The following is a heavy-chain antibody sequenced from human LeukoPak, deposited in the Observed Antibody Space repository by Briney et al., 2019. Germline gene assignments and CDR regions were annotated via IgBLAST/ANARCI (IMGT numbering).Heavy chain of an antibody. CDR2: ISYDGSNK. J-gene: IGHJ5*02. D-gene: IGHD3-3*01. CDR3: ARRATIFGVAIPGGFDP. Sequence: GRSLRLSCAASGFTFSSYAMHWVRQAPGKGLEWVAVISYDGSNKYYADSVKGRFTISRDNSKNTLYLQMNSLRAEDTAVYYCARRATIFGVAIPGGFDPWGQGTLVTVSS. CDR1: GFTFSSYA. V-gene: IGHV3-30-3*01.